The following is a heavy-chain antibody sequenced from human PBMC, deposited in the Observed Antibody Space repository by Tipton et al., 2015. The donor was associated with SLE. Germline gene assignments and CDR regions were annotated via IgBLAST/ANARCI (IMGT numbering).Heavy chain of an antibody. CDR1: GFTFSDFW. D-gene: IGHD4-11*01. Sequence: SLRLSCAASGFTFSDFWMTWVRQAPGKGLEWVAVISYDGRDKHHADSVKGRFTISRDNSKNTLYLEMNSLRGDDTAVYFCARDGTWGPSDYSLQYYYYYGMDVWGQGTTVTVSS. V-gene: IGHV3-30*03. J-gene: IGHJ6*02. CDR3: ARDGTWGPSDYSLQYYYYYGMDV. CDR2: ISYDGRDK.